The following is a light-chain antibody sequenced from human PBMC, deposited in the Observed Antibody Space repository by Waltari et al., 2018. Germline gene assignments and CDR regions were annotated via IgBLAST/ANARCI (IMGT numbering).Light chain of an antibody. CDR3: QQYGSSPYT. V-gene: IGKV3-20*01. J-gene: IGKJ2*01. Sequence: EIVLTQPPGTLSLSPGERDTLSCRASQSVSSSYLAWYQQNPGQAPRLLIYGASSRATGIPDRFSGSGSGTDFTLTISRLEPEDFAVYYCQQYGSSPYTFGQGTKLEIK. CDR1: QSVSSSY. CDR2: GAS.